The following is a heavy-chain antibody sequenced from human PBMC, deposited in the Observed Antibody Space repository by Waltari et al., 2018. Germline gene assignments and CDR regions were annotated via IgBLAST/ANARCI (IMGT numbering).Heavy chain of an antibody. D-gene: IGHD2-15*01. CDR3: VRQAQDEYHYY. J-gene: IGHJ6*01. Sequence: QVQLQESGPGLVKPAETLSLTCSVSGDSITTSSYYWGWIRQTPGKGLEWIATIYSDGDSYYNPSLKNRVTISVDTSKNQFSLKVTSVTAADTAVFYCVRQAQDEYHYY. CDR1: GDSITTSSYY. V-gene: IGHV4-39*01. CDR2: IYSDGDS.